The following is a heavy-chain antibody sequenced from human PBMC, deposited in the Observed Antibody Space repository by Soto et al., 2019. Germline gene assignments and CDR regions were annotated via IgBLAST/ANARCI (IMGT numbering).Heavy chain of an antibody. CDR2: ISYDGSNK. Sequence: AGGSLRLSCAASGFTFSSYAMHWVRQAPGKGLEWVAVISYDGSNKYYADSVKGRFTISRDNSKNTLYLQMNSLRAEDTAVYYCARDRLPMIVVVITIWGQGTLVTVSS. V-gene: IGHV3-30-3*01. D-gene: IGHD3-22*01. J-gene: IGHJ4*02. CDR3: ARDRLPMIVVVITI. CDR1: GFTFSSYA.